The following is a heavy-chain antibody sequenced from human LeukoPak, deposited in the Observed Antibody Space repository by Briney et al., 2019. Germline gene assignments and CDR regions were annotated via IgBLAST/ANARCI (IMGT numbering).Heavy chain of an antibody. J-gene: IGHJ6*04. CDR3: ASGGITMVGRVITATRRGMDV. D-gene: IGHD3-10*01. CDR2: IWYDGSNK. Sequence: GGSLRLSCAASGFTFSSYGMHWVRQAPGKGLEWVAVIWYDGSNKYYADSVKGRFTISRDNSKNTLYVQMNSLRAEDTAVYYCASGGITMVGRVITATRRGMDVWGKGTTVAVSS. V-gene: IGHV3-33*01. CDR1: GFTFSSYG.